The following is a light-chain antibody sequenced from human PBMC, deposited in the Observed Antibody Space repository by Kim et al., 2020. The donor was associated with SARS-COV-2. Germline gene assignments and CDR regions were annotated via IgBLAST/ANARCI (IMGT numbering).Light chain of an antibody. V-gene: IGKV1-NL1*01. CDR3: QQYYSHPLT. Sequence: ASVGDRLNLTCRASQGISNSLAWYQQKPGKAPKLLLSATSKLERGVPSRFSGSGSGTTYTLTISNLQPEDFATYYCQQYYSHPLTFGGGTKVDIK. J-gene: IGKJ4*01. CDR1: QGISNS. CDR2: ATS.